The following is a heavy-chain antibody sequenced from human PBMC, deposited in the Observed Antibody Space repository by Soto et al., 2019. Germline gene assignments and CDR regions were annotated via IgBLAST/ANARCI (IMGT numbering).Heavy chain of an antibody. D-gene: IGHD5-18*01. J-gene: IGHJ5*02. CDR1: GFTFSSYS. CDR3: ARDTPGHTATEIHHWFDP. Sequence: LGGSLRLSCAASGFTFSSYSMNWVRQAPGKGLEWVSSISSSSSYIYYADSVKGRFTISRDNAKNSLYLQMNSMRAEDTAVYYCARDTPGHTATEIHHWFDPWGQGTLVTVSS. V-gene: IGHV3-21*01. CDR2: ISSSSSYI.